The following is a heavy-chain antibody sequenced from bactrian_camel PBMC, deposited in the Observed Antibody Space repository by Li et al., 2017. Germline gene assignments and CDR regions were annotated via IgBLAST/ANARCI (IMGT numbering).Heavy chain of an antibody. J-gene: IGHJ4*01. CDR2: IEAGGDT. CDR3: AEGRGSRGEHCYSLNY. CDR1: GYITSRYC. D-gene: IGHD6*01. V-gene: IGHV3S1*01. Sequence: HVQLVESGGGSVQAGGSLILSCAASGYITSRYCIGWFRQAPGKGLEWVAAIEAGGDTKYADSVKGRFTISKDNAKNTLFLQMNSLNAEDTAMYYCAEGRGSRGEHCYSLNYWGQGTQVTVS.